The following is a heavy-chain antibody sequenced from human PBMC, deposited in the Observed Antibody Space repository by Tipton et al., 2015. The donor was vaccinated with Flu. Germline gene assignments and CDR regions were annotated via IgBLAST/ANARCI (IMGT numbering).Heavy chain of an antibody. CDR1: GGSFSGHY. J-gene: IGHJ4*02. V-gene: IGHV4-34*01. CDR3: ARGNGYANAYLDF. Sequence: TLSLTCAVYGGSFSGHYWSWIRQPPGKGLEWIGEINHSESPNYNPSLKSRVTISVDTSKNQFSLKVTSLTAADTAVYYCARGNGYANAYLDFWGQGTLVTVSS. CDR2: INHSESP. D-gene: IGHD5-12*01.